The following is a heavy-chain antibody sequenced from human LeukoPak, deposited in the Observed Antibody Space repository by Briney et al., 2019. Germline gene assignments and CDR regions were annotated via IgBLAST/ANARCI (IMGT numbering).Heavy chain of an antibody. CDR2: IGSSSSYI. J-gene: IGHJ4*02. CDR1: GFTFSTYS. CDR3: TRAPPPIQLERPGTYGY. Sequence: GGSLRLSCAASGFTFSTYSMNWVRQAPGKGLEWVSSIGSSSSYIFYADSVKGRFTISRDNAKNSLYLQMNSLRAEDTAVYYCTRAPPPIQLERPGTYGYWGQGTLVTVSS. D-gene: IGHD1-1*01. V-gene: IGHV3-21*01.